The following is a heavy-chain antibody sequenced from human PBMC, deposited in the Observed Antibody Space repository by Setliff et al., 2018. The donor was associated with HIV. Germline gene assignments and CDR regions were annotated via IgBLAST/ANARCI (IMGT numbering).Heavy chain of an antibody. Sequence: PSETLSLTCTVSGGSISSYYWSWIRQPPGKGLEWIGYIYYSGSTYYNPSLQSRVTISVDTSKNLFSLRLSSVTAADTAVYYCARRPAGAVAGGYGMDVWGQGTTVTV. CDR1: GGSISSYY. J-gene: IGHJ6*02. V-gene: IGHV4-59*08. D-gene: IGHD6-19*01. CDR3: ARRPAGAVAGGYGMDV. CDR2: IYYSGST.